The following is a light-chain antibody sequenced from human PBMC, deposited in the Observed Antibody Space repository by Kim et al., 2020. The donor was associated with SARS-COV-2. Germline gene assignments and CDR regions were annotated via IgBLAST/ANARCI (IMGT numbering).Light chain of an antibody. J-gene: IGLJ3*02. CDR3: GTWDYSLSAWV. CDR2: DSD. V-gene: IGLV1-51*01. Sequence: QSVLTQPPSVSAAPGQNVTISCSGSRSNIGNNHVSWYQHLPGAAPKLLIYDSDKRPSGIPGRFSGSESGTSGTLGITGFQTGDEADYYCGTWDYSLSAWVFGGGTQLTVL. CDR1: RSNIGNNH.